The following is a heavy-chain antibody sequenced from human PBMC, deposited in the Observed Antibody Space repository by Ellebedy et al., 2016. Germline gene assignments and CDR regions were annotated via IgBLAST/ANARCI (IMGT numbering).Heavy chain of an antibody. J-gene: IGHJ4*02. CDR1: GSSFTSYW. D-gene: IGHD6-19*01. CDR2: IYPGDSDT. Sequence: GESLKISCKGSGSSFTSYWIGWVRQMPGKGLEWMGIIYPGDSDTRYSPSFQGQVTISADKSISTAYLQWSSLKASDTAMYYCASSSSGWERLYYFDYWGQGTLVTVSS. CDR3: ASSSSGWERLYYFDY. V-gene: IGHV5-51*01.